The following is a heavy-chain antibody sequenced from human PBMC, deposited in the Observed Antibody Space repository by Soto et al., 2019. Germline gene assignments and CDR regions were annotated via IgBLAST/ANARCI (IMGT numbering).Heavy chain of an antibody. CDR1: GFTFSSYA. J-gene: IGHJ6*02. V-gene: IGHV3-23*01. CDR3: AKDLDTAMVQSYYYYGMDV. D-gene: IGHD5-18*01. Sequence: QPGGSLRLSCAASGFTFSSYAMSWVRQAPGKGLEWVSAISGSGGSTYYADSVKGRFTISRDNSKNTLYLQMNSLRAEDTAVYYSAKDLDTAMVQSYYYYGMDVWGQGTTVTVSS. CDR2: ISGSGGST.